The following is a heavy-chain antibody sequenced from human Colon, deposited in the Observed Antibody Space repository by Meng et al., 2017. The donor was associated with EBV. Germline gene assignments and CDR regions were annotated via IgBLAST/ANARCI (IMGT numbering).Heavy chain of an antibody. CDR1: GGSFSGYV. D-gene: IGHD3-9*01. V-gene: IGHV4-34*01. Sequence: QVRLRQLGAGLLRPSDTLSRTCTVNGGSFSGYVWSWVRQPPGKGMEWIGEVSHPGSANYNPSLKSRVTISVDASEKQFSLRLTSVTAADSAVYYCARVPTTGYKDHWGQGTLVTVSS. J-gene: IGHJ4*02. CDR2: VSHPGSA. CDR3: ARVPTTGYKDH.